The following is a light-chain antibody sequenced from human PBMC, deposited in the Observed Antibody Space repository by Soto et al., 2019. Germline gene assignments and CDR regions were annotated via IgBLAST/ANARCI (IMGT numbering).Light chain of an antibody. CDR2: DVS. CDR1: ISDVGGYNF. Sequence: QPVLTQPASVSGSPGQSITISCTGTISDVGGYNFVSWYQQYPGKAPKLMICDVSNRPSGVSNRFSGSKSGNTASLTISGLQAEDEADYYCSSFTGSNYFFGTGTKVTLL. J-gene: IGLJ1*01. CDR3: SSFTGSNYF. V-gene: IGLV2-14*03.